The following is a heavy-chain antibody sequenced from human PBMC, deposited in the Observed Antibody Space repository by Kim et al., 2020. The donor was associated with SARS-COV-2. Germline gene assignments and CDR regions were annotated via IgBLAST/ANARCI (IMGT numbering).Heavy chain of an antibody. CDR1: GFTFSSYG. CDR3: ARDLPVGATSYGMDD. J-gene: IGHJ6*02. CDR2: IWYDGSNK. Sequence: GGSLRLSCAASGFTFSSYGMHWVRQAPGKGLEWVAVIWYDGSNKYYADSVKGRFTISRDNSKNTLYLQMNSLRAEDTAVYYCARDLPVGATSYGMDDWGQGPTFTASS. V-gene: IGHV3-33*01. D-gene: IGHD1-26*01.